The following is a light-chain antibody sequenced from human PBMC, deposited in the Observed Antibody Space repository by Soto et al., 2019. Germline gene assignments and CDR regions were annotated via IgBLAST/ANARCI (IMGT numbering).Light chain of an antibody. J-gene: IGKJ1*01. Sequence: EIVVTQYPATLSVSPGERATLSCRTSQSVSSHVAWYQQKPGQAPRLLIHGASTRATAIPARFSGSGSGTEFTLTIICLQSEDLAVYHCQQYNNWPGWTFGQGAKVDI. CDR2: GAS. V-gene: IGKV3-15*01. CDR3: QQYNNWPGWT. CDR1: QSVSSH.